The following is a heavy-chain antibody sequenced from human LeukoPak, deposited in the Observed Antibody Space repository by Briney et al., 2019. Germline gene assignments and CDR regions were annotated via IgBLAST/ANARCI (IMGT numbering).Heavy chain of an antibody. CDR2: ISGSGGST. J-gene: IGHJ4*02. Sequence: PGGSLRLSCAASGFTFSSYAMSWVRQAPGKGLEWVSAISGSGGSTYYADSVKGRFTISRYNSKNTLYLQMNSLRAEDTAVYYCAKETGYSSGWRDYFDYWGQGTLVTVSS. V-gene: IGHV3-23*01. CDR1: GFTFSSYA. CDR3: AKETGYSSGWRDYFDY. D-gene: IGHD6-19*01.